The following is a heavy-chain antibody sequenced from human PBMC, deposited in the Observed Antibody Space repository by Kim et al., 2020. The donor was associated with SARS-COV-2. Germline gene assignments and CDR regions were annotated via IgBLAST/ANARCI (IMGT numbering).Heavy chain of an antibody. CDR1: GFTFADFN. CDR3: TRDLLP. CDR2: IKSETYGGTT. Sequence: GGSLRLSCEASGFTFADFNMSWVRQPPGKGLEWVGYIKSETYGGTTEYAASVKGRFIISRDDSKNIAYLQMNSLKSEDTGVYFCTRDLLPRGQGTLVTVSS. V-gene: IGHV3-49*04. J-gene: IGHJ4*02.